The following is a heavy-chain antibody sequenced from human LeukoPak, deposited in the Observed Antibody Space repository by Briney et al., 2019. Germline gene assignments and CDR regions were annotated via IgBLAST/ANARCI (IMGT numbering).Heavy chain of an antibody. Sequence: GGSLRVSCAASGFTFSNYWMNWVRQAPGKGLEWVANKNREGSVKYYGDSVKGRFTISRDNAKNSLYLQMDSLRGDDTAVYYCAKGMSVAANWFDSWGQGTLVTVSS. CDR3: AKGMSVAANWFDS. CDR1: GFTFSNYW. D-gene: IGHD6-19*01. CDR2: KNREGSVK. J-gene: IGHJ5*01. V-gene: IGHV3-7*05.